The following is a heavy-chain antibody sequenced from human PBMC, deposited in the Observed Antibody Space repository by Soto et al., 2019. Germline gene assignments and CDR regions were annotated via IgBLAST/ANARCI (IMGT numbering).Heavy chain of an antibody. D-gene: IGHD3-22*01. V-gene: IGHV4-59*01. CDR3: ARVLSVYYDSSGYYDDAFDI. J-gene: IGHJ3*02. CDR1: GGSISGYY. Sequence: PSETLSLTCTVSGGSISGYYWSWIRQPPGKGLEWIGYIYYSGSTNYNPSLKSRVTISVDTSKNQFSLKLSSVTAADTAVYYCARVLSVYYDSSGYYDDAFDIWGQGAMVTVSS. CDR2: IYYSGST.